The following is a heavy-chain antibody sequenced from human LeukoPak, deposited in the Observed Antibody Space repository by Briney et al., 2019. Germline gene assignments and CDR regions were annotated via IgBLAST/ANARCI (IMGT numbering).Heavy chain of an antibody. CDR2: IIPIFGTA. V-gene: IGHV1-69*13. Sequence: ASVKVSCKASGGTFSSYAISWVRQAPGQGLEWMGGIIPIFGTANYAQKFQGRVTITADESTSTAYMELSSLRSEDTAVYYCAVQSGYDSRHWFDPWGQGTLVTVSS. CDR3: AVQSGYDSRHWFDP. CDR1: GGTFSSYA. D-gene: IGHD3-22*01. J-gene: IGHJ5*02.